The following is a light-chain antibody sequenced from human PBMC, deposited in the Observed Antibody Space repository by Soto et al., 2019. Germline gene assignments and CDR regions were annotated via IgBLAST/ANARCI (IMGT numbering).Light chain of an antibody. CDR2: DVS. J-gene: IGLJ1*01. Sequence: QSALTQPASMSGSPGQSITISCTGSSSDVGAYNYDSWYQQYRPGEAPKLIIYDVSHRPAGVSTRFSGSKSGNTASLTISGLQAEDEADYYCSSYTSSSFYVFGTGTRSPS. V-gene: IGLV2-14*03. CDR3: SSYTSSSFYV. CDR1: SSDVGAYNY.